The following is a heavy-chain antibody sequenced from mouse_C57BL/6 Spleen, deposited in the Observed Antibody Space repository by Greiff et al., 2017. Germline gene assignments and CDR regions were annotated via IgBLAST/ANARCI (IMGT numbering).Heavy chain of an antibody. Sequence: VQLQQSGAELVRPGASVKLSCTASGFNIKDDYMHWVKQRPEQGLEWIGWIDPENGDTEYASKFQGKATITADTSSNTAYLQLSSLTSEDTAVYYCTTVYGNYDYYAMDYWSQGTSVTGSS. J-gene: IGHJ4*01. CDR1: GFNIKDDY. D-gene: IGHD2-1*01. CDR3: TTVYGNYDYYAMDY. CDR2: IDPENGDT. V-gene: IGHV14-4*01.